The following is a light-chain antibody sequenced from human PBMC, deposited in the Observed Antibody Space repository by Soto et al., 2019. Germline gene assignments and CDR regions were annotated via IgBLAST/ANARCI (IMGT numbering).Light chain of an antibody. V-gene: IGKV1-39*01. J-gene: IGKJ4*01. CDR2: TTF. CDR1: QSIRSH. Sequence: DIQLTQSPSSLSASVGDRVTITCRASQSIRSHLNWYQQKPGKAPKVLIYTTFTLQGGVPSRFSGSGSETVFTLTISSLQPEDFATYYCQQSFITPLTFGGGTKLDIK. CDR3: QQSFITPLT.